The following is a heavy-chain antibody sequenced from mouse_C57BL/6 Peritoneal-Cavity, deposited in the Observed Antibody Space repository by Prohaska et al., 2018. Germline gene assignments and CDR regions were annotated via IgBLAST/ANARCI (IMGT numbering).Heavy chain of an antibody. Sequence: EVQLLETGGGLVQPGGSRGLSCEGSGFTFSGFWMSWGRQTPGKTLEWIGDSNSDGSAINYAPSIKDRFTIFRDNDKSTLYLQMSNVRSEDTATYFCMRYGNYWYFDVWGTGTTVTVSS. D-gene: IGHD2-1*01. CDR3: MRYGNYWYFDV. J-gene: IGHJ1*03. V-gene: IGHV11-2*01. CDR1: GFTFSGFW. CDR2: SNSDGSAI.